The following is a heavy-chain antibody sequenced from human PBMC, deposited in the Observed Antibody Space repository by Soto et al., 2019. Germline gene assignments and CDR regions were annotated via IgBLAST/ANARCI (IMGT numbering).Heavy chain of an antibody. CDR1: GGSISSGDYY. J-gene: IGHJ4*02. V-gene: IGHV4-30-4*01. Sequence: SETLSLTCTVSGGSISSGDYYWSWILHPPGKGLEWIGYIYYSGSTYYNPSLKSRVTISVDTSKNQFSLKLSPVTAADTAVYYCARVGGFGATTIDYWGQGTLVTVSS. CDR2: IYYSGST. CDR3: ARVGGFGATTIDY. D-gene: IGHD3-10*01.